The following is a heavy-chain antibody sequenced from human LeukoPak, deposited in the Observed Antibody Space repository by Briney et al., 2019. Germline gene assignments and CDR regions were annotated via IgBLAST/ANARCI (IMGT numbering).Heavy chain of an antibody. V-gene: IGHV3-66*02. D-gene: IGHD1-26*01. CDR2: VYSGGST. CDR3: ARDLGWDNITSFHF. J-gene: IGHJ4*02. CDR1: GFSTYSNY. Sequence: GSLRLSCVASGFSTYSNYMSWVRQPPGKGLEWVSVVYSGGSTNHAESVRGRFIVSRDLSRNTIYLQMNDLRPEDTAVYYCARDLGWDNITSFHFWGQGVLVTVSS.